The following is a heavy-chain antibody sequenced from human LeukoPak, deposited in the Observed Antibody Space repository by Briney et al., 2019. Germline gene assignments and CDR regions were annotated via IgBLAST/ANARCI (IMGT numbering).Heavy chain of an antibody. CDR2: INPSGGST. J-gene: IGHJ6*02. CDR3: ARDGSSLPEGMDV. CDR1: GYTFTSYY. Sequence: GASVKVSCKASGYTFTSYYMHWVRQAPGQGLEWVGIINPSGGSTSYAQKFQGRVTMTRDTSTSTVYMELSSLRSEDTAVYYCARDGSSLPEGMDVWGQGTTVTVSS. D-gene: IGHD2-2*01. V-gene: IGHV1-46*01.